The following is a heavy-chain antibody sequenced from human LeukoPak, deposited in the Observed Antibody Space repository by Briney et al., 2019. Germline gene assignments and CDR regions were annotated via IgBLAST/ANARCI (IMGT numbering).Heavy chain of an antibody. CDR2: FGSAGDT. J-gene: IGHJ2*01. V-gene: IGHV3-13*01. Sequence: QPGGSLRLSCATSGFPFSAYDMPWVRQAPGKGLEWVSAFGSAGDTYYPGAVKGRFTISRDYATDSLYLQMNSLRAGDTAVYFCVRGALPGDNWYFDLWGRGTLVTVSS. D-gene: IGHD1-26*01. CDR1: GFPFSAYD. CDR3: VRGALPGDNWYFDL.